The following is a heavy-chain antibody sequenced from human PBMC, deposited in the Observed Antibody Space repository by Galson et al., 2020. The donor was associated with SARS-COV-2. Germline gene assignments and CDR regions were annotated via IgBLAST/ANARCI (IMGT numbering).Heavy chain of an antibody. D-gene: IGHD4-4*01. V-gene: IGHV3-43*01. CDR1: GFTFDDYS. J-gene: IGHJ6*02. CDR2: ITWDGGST. Sequence: GGSLRLSCAASGFTFDDYSMHWVRQAPGKGLEWVSLITWDGGSTYYADSVKGRFTISRDNSKNSLYLQMNSLRTEDTALYYCAKDYIQYTYYYGMDVLGQGTTVTVSS. CDR3: AKDYIQYTYYYGMDV.